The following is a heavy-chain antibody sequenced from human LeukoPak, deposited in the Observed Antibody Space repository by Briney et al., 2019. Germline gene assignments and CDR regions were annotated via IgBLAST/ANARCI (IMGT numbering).Heavy chain of an antibody. J-gene: IGHJ3*02. CDR2: IYDSGST. D-gene: IGHD2-15*01. CDR1: GASIRSGDYY. V-gene: IGHV4-30-4*01. Sequence: TSETLSLTCTVSGASIRSGDYYWSWIRQPPGKGLEWIGYIYDSGSTYYNPSLKSRITISVGTSENRFSLKLSSVTATDTAVYYCARDCSGGSCYGAFDIWGQGTMVTVSS. CDR3: ARDCSGGSCYGAFDI.